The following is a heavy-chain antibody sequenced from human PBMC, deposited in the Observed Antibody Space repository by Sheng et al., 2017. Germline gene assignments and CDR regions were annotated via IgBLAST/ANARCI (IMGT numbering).Heavy chain of an antibody. CDR2: IRSKANSYAT. V-gene: IGHV3-73*02. CDR1: GFTFSGSA. CDR3: ILTGYYMRWEVGNWASGMDV. D-gene: IGHD3-9*01. Sequence: EVQLVESGGGLVQPGGSRRNYSCAASGFTFSGSAMHWVRQASGKGLEWVGRIRSKANSYATAYAASVKGRFTISRDDSKNTAYLQMNSLKTEDTAVYYCILTGYYMRWEVGNWASGMDVWDQGP. J-gene: IGHJ6*02.